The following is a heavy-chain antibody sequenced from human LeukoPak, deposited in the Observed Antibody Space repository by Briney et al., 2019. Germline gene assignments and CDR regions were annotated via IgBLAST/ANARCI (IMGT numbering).Heavy chain of an antibody. V-gene: IGHV1-58*02. CDR2: VVVGRGNR. Sequence: RASVTVSCMASGFTFTSSAMQWVRQARGQRLECIGWVVVGRGNRNYAQKFQERVTITREMSSSTAYMKRSSLRSEDTAVYYCAASAARGVIIDAFDIWGQGTMVTVSS. CDR1: GFTFTSSA. D-gene: IGHD3-10*01. J-gene: IGHJ3*02. CDR3: AASAARGVIIDAFDI.